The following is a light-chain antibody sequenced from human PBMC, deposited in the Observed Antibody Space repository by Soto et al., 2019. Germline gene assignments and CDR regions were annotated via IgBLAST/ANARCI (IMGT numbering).Light chain of an antibody. V-gene: IGLV2-14*01. J-gene: IGLJ1*01. CDR3: SSYTSSSTYV. CDR2: EVS. CDR1: SSDVGDYNY. Sequence: SLLTQPDSVSGSPGQSITISCTGTSSDVGDYNYVSWYQQLPGKAPKVMIYEVSNRPSGVSNRFSGSKSGITASLTISGLQAEDEADYYCSSYTSSSTYVFGTGTKVTVL.